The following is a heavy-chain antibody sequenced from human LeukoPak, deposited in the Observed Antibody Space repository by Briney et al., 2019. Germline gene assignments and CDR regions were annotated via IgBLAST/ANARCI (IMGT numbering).Heavy chain of an antibody. J-gene: IGHJ5*02. CDR3: AREDAVAGTQINWFDP. CDR2: INSDGSST. V-gene: IGHV3-74*01. D-gene: IGHD6-19*01. CDR1: GFTFSGYW. Sequence: PGGSLRLSCAASGFTFSGYWMHWVRQAPGKGLVGVSRINSDGSSTNYADSVKGRFTISRDNAKNPLYLQMNSLRAEDTAVYYCAREDAVAGTQINWFDPWGQGTLVTVSS.